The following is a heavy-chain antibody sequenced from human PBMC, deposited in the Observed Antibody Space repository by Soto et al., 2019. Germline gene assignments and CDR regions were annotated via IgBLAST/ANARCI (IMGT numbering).Heavy chain of an antibody. Sequence: GGSLRLSCAASGFTFSSYAMSWVRQAPGKGLEWVSAISGSGGSTYYADSVKGRFTISRDNSKNTLYLQMNSLRAEDTAVYYCANCGTTVTTLLCYYYYMDVWGKGTTVTVSS. CDR3: ANCGTTVTTLLCYYYYMDV. J-gene: IGHJ6*03. V-gene: IGHV3-23*01. D-gene: IGHD4-17*01. CDR2: ISGSGGST. CDR1: GFTFSSYA.